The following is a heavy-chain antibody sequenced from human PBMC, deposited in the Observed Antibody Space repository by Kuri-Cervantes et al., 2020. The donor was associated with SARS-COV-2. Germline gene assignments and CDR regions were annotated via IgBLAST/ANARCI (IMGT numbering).Heavy chain of an antibody. CDR3: ARSGPGAISREDGALNI. CDR2: ITPFNGNT. CDR1: GDTFTYRF. D-gene: IGHD4/OR15-4a*01. J-gene: IGHJ3*02. V-gene: IGHV1-45*02. Sequence: SVKVSCKASGDTFTYRFLHWVRQAPGQAPEWMGWITPFNGNTKYAQKFQDRVTITRDRSMNTAYMELSSLRSEDTAMYYCARSGPGAISREDGALNIWGQGTMVTVSS.